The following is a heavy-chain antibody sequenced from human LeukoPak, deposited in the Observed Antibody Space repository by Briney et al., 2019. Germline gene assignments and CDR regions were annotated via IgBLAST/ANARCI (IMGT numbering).Heavy chain of an antibody. CDR1: IASISSYY. J-gene: IGHJ5*02. Sequence: PSETLSLTCTVSIASISSYYWSWIRQPLGKGLEWIGYIYYTGSTSYNPSLKSRVTISVDTSKNQFSLKLSSVTAADTAVYYCARGRYYYDSSGYNHWGQGTLVTVSS. V-gene: IGHV4-59*01. CDR2: IYYTGST. CDR3: ARGRYYYDSSGYNH. D-gene: IGHD3-22*01.